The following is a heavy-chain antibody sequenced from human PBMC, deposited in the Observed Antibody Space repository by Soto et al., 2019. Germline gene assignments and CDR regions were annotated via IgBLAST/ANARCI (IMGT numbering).Heavy chain of an antibody. V-gene: IGHV1-8*01. D-gene: IGHD3-9*01. CDR1: GYTFTSYD. CDR3: ARGGYDILPGYYNRYYYYGMDV. CDR2: MNPNSGNT. Sequence: QVQLVQSGAEVKKPGASVKVSCKASGYTFTSYDINWVRQATGQGLEWMGWMNPNSGNTGYAQKFQGRVTMTRNTSIRQAYMELSSLRSEDTAVYYCARGGYDILPGYYNRYYYYGMDVWGQGTTVTVSS. J-gene: IGHJ6*02.